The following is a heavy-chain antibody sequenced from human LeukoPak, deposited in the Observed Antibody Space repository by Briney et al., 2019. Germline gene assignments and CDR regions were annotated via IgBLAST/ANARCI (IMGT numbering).Heavy chain of an antibody. CDR2: IYYSGST. CDR3: ARVVLGYYDSSGYFDY. J-gene: IGHJ4*02. CDR1: GGSIISGGYC. V-gene: IGHV4-31*03. D-gene: IGHD3-22*01. Sequence: SETLSLTCTVSGGSIISGGYCWSWIRQHPGKGLEWIGYIYYSGSTNYNPSLKSRLTISADTSKNQFSLKLSSVTAADTAAYYCARVVLGYYDSSGYFDYWGQGTLVTVSS.